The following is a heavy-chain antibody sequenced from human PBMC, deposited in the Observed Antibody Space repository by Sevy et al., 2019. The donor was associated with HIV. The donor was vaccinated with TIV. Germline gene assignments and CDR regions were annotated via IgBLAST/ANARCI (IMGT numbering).Heavy chain of an antibody. V-gene: IGHV3-23*01. CDR2: LSFGCGEI. CDR3: AREGCTKPHDY. CDR1: GFTFSKYS. J-gene: IGHJ4*02. D-gene: IGHD2-8*01. Sequence: GGSLRLSCAASGFTFSKYSMSWVRQPPGKGLEWVSTLSFGCGEINYADSVKGRFTISRDNSKTSVYLQMNNLRPEDTAVYYCAREGCTKPHDYWGQGTLVTVSS.